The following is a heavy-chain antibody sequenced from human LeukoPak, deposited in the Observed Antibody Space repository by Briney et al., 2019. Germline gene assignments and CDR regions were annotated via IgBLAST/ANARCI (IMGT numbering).Heavy chain of an antibody. D-gene: IGHD2-15*01. CDR1: GGTFSSYT. CDR2: IIPLFGTP. J-gene: IGHJ6*04. V-gene: IGHV1-69*06. CDR3: ASATLRCSGGSCYEMDV. Sequence: SVKVSCKAPGGTFSSYTISWVRQAPGQGLEWMGGIIPLFGTPDYAQKFQDRLTITADKSTSTAYMELSSLRSEDTAVYYCASATLRCSGGSCYEMDVWGKGTTVTVSS.